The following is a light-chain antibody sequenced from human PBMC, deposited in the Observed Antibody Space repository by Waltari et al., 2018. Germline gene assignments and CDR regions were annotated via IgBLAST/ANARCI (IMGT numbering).Light chain of an antibody. CDR2: DAS. J-gene: IGKJ2*01. CDR1: QSVSVY. Sequence: EIVLTQSPATLSLSPGQRATLSCRPSQSVSVYLAWYQQKPGQSPRLLIYDASIRATGIPARFSGSGSGTDFTLTISSLEPEDFAVYYCQQRSNWPPRYTFGQGTKLEI. V-gene: IGKV3-11*01. CDR3: QQRSNWPPRYT.